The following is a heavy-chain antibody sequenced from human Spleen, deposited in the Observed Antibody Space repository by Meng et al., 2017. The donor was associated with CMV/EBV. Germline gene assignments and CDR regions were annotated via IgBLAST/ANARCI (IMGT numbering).Heavy chain of an antibody. CDR3: AKAQRYSSGPPGFDY. J-gene: IGHJ4*02. CDR1: GFTFSSYG. D-gene: IGHD6-19*01. Sequence: QVQLVEFGXGVVQPGXARRLSWSASGFTFSSYGMHWVRQAPGKGLEWVAFIRYDGSNKYYADSVKGRFTISRDNSKNTLYLQMNSLRAEDTAVYYCAKAQRYSSGPPGFDYWGQGTLVNVSS. V-gene: IGHV3-30*02. CDR2: IRYDGSNK.